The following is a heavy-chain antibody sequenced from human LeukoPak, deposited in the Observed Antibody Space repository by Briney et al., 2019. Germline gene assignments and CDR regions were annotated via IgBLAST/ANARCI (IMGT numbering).Heavy chain of an antibody. J-gene: IGHJ4*02. Sequence: PSETLSLTCTVSGRSISSYYWSWLRQPPGKGLEWIGYIYYSWSTNYNPSLKSRVTISVDTSKNPFSLQLNSVTAADTAVYYCVRGGDGYNTDYWGQGTLVTVSS. CDR2: IYYSWST. CDR1: GRSISSYY. D-gene: IGHD5-24*01. CDR3: VRGGDGYNTDY. V-gene: IGHV4-59*01.